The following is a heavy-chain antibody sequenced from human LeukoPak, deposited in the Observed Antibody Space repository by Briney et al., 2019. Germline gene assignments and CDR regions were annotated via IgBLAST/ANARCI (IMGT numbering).Heavy chain of an antibody. J-gene: IGHJ4*02. Sequence: GGSLRLSCAASGFTFSTYGMPWVRQAPGKGLEWVAVISYDGGNKYYADSVKGRFTISRDNSKNTLYLQMNSLRAEDTAVYYCARVREVVVITPLDYWGQGTLVTVSS. CDR3: ARVREVVVITPLDY. CDR2: ISYDGGNK. V-gene: IGHV3-30*19. CDR1: GFTFSTYG. D-gene: IGHD3-22*01.